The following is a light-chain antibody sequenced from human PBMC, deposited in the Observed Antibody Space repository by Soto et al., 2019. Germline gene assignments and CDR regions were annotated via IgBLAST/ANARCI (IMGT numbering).Light chain of an antibody. J-gene: IGKJ2*01. Sequence: EIVLTQSPATLSLSPGDRVTLSCRASQTVGRYLSWYQHSPGQGPRLLVYDASNRATGIPARFSGSGSETDFTLTISSLEPEDFAVYYCQQYNNWPLTFGQGTKLEIK. V-gene: IGKV3-11*01. CDR2: DAS. CDR1: QTVGRY. CDR3: QQYNNWPLT.